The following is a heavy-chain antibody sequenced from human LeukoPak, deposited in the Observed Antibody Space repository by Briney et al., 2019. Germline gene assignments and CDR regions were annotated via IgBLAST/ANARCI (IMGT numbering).Heavy chain of an antibody. Sequence: SETLSLTCTVSGGSISSSSYYWGWIRQPPGKGLEWIGSIYYSGSTYYNPSLKSRVTISVDTSKNQFSLKLSSVTAADTAVYYCARSYSSGWSYYYYYGMDVWGQGTTVTVSS. V-gene: IGHV4-39*07. CDR3: ARSYSSGWSYYYYYGMDV. D-gene: IGHD6-19*01. J-gene: IGHJ6*02. CDR2: IYYSGST. CDR1: GGSISSSSYY.